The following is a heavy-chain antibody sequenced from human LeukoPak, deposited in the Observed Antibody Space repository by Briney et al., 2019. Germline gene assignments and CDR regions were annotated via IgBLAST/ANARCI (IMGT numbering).Heavy chain of an antibody. V-gene: IGHV3-21*01. D-gene: IGHD1-14*01. CDR1: GFTFSSYS. CDR3: AKSNTESQTTVGN. CDR2: ISSSSSYI. Sequence: GGSLRLPCAASGFTFSSYSMNWVRQAPGKGLEWVSSISSSSSYIYYADSVKGRFTISRDNAKNSLYLQMNSLRAEDTAVYYCAKSNTESQTTVGNWGQGTLVSVSS. J-gene: IGHJ4*02.